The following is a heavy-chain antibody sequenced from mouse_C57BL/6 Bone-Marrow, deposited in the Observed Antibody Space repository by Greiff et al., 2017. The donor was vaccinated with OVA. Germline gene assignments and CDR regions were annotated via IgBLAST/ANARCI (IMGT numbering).Heavy chain of an antibody. D-gene: IGHD6-5*01. J-gene: IGHJ2*01. CDR2: IRNKANGYTT. CDR1: GFTFTDYY. V-gene: IGHV7-3*01. CDR3: ARDRAYLLDY. Sequence: EVKVVESGGGLVQPGGSLSLSCAASGFTFTDYYMSWVRQPPGQALEWLGFIRNKANGYTTEYSASVKGRFTISRDNSQSILYLQMHALRAEDSATYYCARDRAYLLDYWGQGTTLTVSS.